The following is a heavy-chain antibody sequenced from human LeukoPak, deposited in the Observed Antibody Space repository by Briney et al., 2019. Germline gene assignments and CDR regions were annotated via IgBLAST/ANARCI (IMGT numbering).Heavy chain of an antibody. CDR1: GFTFSSYS. CDR2: ISSSSSTI. V-gene: IGHV3-48*04. Sequence: GGSLRLSCAASGFTFSSYSMNWVRQAPGKGLEWVSYISSSSSTIYYADSVKGRFTISRDNAKNSLYLQMNSLRAEDTAVYYCARVPPTRHYGMDVWGQGTTVTVSS. J-gene: IGHJ6*02. CDR3: ARVPPTRHYGMDV.